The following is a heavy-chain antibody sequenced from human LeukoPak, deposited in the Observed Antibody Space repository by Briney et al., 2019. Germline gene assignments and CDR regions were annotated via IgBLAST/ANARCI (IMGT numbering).Heavy chain of an antibody. CDR2: IYYSGST. D-gene: IGHD1-26*01. J-gene: IGHJ4*02. Sequence: SETLSLTCTVSGGSISSYYWSWIRQPPGKGLERIGYIYYSGSTNYNPSLKSRVTISVDTSKNQFSLKLSSVTAADTAVYYCARGLVVGATRGGDYWGQGTLVTVSS. CDR3: ARGLVVGATRGGDY. V-gene: IGHV4-59*01. CDR1: GGSISSYY.